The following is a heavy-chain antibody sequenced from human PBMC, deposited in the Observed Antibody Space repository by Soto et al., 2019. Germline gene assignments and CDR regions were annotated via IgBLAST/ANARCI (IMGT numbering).Heavy chain of an antibody. V-gene: IGHV4-31*03. CDR2: IYYSGST. Sequence: SETLSLTCTVSGGSISSGGYYWSWIRQHPGKGLEWIGYIYYSGSTYYNPSLKSRVTISVDTSKNQFSLKLSSVTAADTAVYYCAREIKFGYIDYWGQGTLVTVSS. D-gene: IGHD3-16*01. CDR3: AREIKFGYIDY. J-gene: IGHJ4*02. CDR1: GGSISSGGYY.